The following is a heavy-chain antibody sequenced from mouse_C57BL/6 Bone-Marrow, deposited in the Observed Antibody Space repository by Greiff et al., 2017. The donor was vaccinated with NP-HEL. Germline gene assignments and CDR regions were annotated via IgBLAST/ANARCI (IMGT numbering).Heavy chain of an antibody. V-gene: IGHV1-55*01. J-gene: IGHJ4*01. CDR1: GYTFTSYW. CDR3: ARERDYYGYQGKPYAMDD. CDR2: IYPGSGST. D-gene: IGHD1-2*01. Sequence: QVQLQQPGAELVKPGASVKMSCKASGYTFTSYWITWVKQRPGQGLEWIGDIYPGSGSTNYNEKFKSKATLTVDTSSSTAYMQLSSLTSEDSAVYYCARERDYYGYQGKPYAMDDWGQGTSVTVSS.